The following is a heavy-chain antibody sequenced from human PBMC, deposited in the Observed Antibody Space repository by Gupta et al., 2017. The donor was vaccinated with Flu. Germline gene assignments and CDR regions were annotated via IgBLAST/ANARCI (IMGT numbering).Heavy chain of an antibody. J-gene: IGHJ5*02. V-gene: IGHV3-49*03. CDR3: TRDLRFLGLEWLLGFDP. Sequence: WFRQAPGRGLEWVGFIRGKVSGGKTEYAASVKGRFTISRDDSKSIAYLQMNSLKTEDTAVYYCTRDLRFLGLEWLLGFDPWGQGTLVTVSS. CDR2: IRGKVSGGKT. D-gene: IGHD3-3*01.